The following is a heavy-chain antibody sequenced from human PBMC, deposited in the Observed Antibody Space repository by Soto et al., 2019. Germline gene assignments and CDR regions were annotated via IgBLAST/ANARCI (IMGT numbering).Heavy chain of an antibody. J-gene: IGHJ4*02. Sequence: GSLRLSCAASGFTFSSYWMHWVRRAPGKGLEWVSSISGSGSNTSYADSVKGRFTISRDNAKNSLYLQMNSLRAEDTAVYYCARDSVGYCSSTSCSEFDYWGQGTLVTVSS. D-gene: IGHD2-2*03. CDR2: ISGSGSNT. CDR3: ARDSVGYCSSTSCSEFDY. V-gene: IGHV3-21*01. CDR1: GFTFSSYW.